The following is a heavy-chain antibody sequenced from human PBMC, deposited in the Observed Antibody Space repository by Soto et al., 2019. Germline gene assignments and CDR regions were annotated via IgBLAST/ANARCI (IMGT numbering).Heavy chain of an antibody. Sequence: SETLSLTCTVSGGSISSYYWSWIRQPPGKGLEWIGYIYYSGSTNYNPSLKSRVTISVDTSKNQFSLKLSSVTAADTAVYYCARTYGFDAFDIWGQATIVTVSS. D-gene: IGHD4-17*01. V-gene: IGHV4-59*01. CDR1: GGSISSYY. CDR3: ARTYGFDAFDI. CDR2: IYYSGST. J-gene: IGHJ3*02.